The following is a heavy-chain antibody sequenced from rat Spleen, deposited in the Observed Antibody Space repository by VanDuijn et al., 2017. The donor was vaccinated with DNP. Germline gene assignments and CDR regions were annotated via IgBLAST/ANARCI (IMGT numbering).Heavy chain of an antibody. CDR3: VREDKGVDA. CDR1: GFNFHDYW. J-gene: IGHJ4*01. D-gene: IGHD2-2*01. CDR2: INKDSRTI. V-gene: IGHV4-2*01. Sequence: EVKLVESGGGLVLPGRSLKLSCAASGFNFHDYWMGWVRQAPGKGLEWIGEINKDSRTIKYSPSLKDKFTVSRDNGQNTLYLQMSKLGSEDTDIYYCVREDKGVDAWGQGTSVTVSS.